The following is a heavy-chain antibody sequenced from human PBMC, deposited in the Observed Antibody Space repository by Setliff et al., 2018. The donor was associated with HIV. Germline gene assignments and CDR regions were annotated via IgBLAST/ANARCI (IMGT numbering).Heavy chain of an antibody. V-gene: IGHV4-38-2*02. CDR1: GQFISDGYY. D-gene: IGHD3-16*01. CDR2: VYHSGKT. CDR3: AKHDFGEGSCFDP. Sequence: SETLSLTCTVSGQFISDGYYWGWIRQPPGKGLEWIGSVYHSGKTYYNPSLKSRVTMSADTSKNQISLMLSSMTAADTAVYYCAKHDFGEGSCFDPWGQGSLVTVSS. J-gene: IGHJ5*02.